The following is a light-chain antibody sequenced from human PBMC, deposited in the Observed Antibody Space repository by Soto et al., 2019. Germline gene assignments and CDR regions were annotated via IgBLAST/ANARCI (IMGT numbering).Light chain of an antibody. CDR3: SSYTRSSTLVV. Sequence: QSALTQPASVSGSPGQSITISCTGTSSDVGGYNYVSWYQQHPGKAPKLMIYDVSNRPSGVSNRLSGSKSGNTASLTISGLQAEDEADYYCSSYTRSSTLVVFGGGTQLTVL. CDR2: DVS. J-gene: IGLJ2*01. V-gene: IGLV2-14*01. CDR1: SSDVGGYNY.